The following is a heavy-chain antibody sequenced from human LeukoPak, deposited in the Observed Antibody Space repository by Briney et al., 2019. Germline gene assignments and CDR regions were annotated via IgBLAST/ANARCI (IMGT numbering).Heavy chain of an antibody. CDR1: GFTFSSYA. Sequence: GGSLRLSCAASGFTFSSYAMHWVRQAPGKGLEWVAVISYDGSNKYYADSVKGRFTISRDNSKNTLYLQMNSLRAEDTAVYYCARGRGVGAADYWGQGTLVTVSS. CDR2: ISYDGSNK. V-gene: IGHV3-30-3*01. CDR3: ARGRGVGAADY. D-gene: IGHD1-26*01. J-gene: IGHJ4*02.